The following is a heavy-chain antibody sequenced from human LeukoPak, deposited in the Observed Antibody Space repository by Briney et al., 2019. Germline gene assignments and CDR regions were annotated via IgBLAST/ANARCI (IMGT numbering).Heavy chain of an antibody. J-gene: IGHJ4*02. Sequence: PSQTLSLTCPVSGGSISRGDYYWSWIRQPPGKGLEWIGYIYYSGSTYYIPSLKSRVIISVDTSKNQFSLKLSSVTAAYTAVYYCARLTVTEYFDYWGQGTLVTVSS. V-gene: IGHV4-30-4*08. D-gene: IGHD4-17*01. CDR3: ARLTVTEYFDY. CDR1: GGSISRGDYY. CDR2: IYYSGST.